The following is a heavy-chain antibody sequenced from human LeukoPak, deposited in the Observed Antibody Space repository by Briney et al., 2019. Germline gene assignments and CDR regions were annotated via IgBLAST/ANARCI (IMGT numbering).Heavy chain of an antibody. Sequence: PSETLSLTCTVSGGSISSSGSYWGWIRQPPGKGLEWIGSIYYSGNTYNPPLKSRVTISVDTSKNQFSLNLTSVNAADTAVYYCARVMAARREDLNWFDPWGQGTLVTVSS. CDR3: ARVMAARREDLNWFDP. CDR2: IYYSGNT. D-gene: IGHD6-6*01. J-gene: IGHJ5*02. CDR1: GGSISSSGSY. V-gene: IGHV4-39*07.